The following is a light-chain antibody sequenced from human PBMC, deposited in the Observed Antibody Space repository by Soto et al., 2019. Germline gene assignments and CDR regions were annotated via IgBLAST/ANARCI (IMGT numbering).Light chain of an antibody. V-gene: IGLV1-44*01. CDR3: ATWDDSLNGVV. J-gene: IGLJ2*01. Sequence: QPVLTQPPSASGTPGQRVTISCFGSSSNIGSNSVNWYQQLPGTAPKLLIYGNNQRPSGVPDRVSGSKSGTSASLAISGLQSEDEADYYCATWDDSLNGVVFGGGTKLTVL. CDR2: GNN. CDR1: SSNIGSNS.